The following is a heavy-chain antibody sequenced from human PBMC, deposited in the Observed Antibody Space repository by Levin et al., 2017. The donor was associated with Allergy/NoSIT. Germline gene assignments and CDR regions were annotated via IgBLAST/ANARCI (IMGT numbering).Heavy chain of an antibody. CDR1: GYTFTDYY. J-gene: IGHJ4*02. Sequence: ASVKVSCKASGYTFTDYYMHWVRQAPGQGLEWVGWVKPHSGDTNYAQKFQGRVTLTRDTSISTAYMDLTRLTSDDTAVYYCARPSYCGAGCYYFFDYWGQGSLVTVSS. CDR2: VKPHSGDT. D-gene: IGHD2-21*02. CDR3: ARPSYCGAGCYYFFDY. V-gene: IGHV1-2*02.